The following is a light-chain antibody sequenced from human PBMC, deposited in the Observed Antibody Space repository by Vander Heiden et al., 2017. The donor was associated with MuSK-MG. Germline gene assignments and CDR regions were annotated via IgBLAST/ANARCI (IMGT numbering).Light chain of an antibody. CDR1: QSVYSK. CDR2: GAF. J-gene: IGKJ5*01. V-gene: IGKV3-15*01. CDR3: QQYSSGFT. Sequence: EIVMTQSPATLSVSLGERATLSCRASQSVYSKLAWYQQKPGQAPRLLIHGAFNRATSIPARFTGSGSGTDFTLTINSLQSEDFAVYFCQQYSSGFTFGQGTRLEMK.